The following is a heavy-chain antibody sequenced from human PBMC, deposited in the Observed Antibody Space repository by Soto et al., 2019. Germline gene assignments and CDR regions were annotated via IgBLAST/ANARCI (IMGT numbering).Heavy chain of an antibody. D-gene: IGHD4-17*01. CDR3: ARGQATVTYNWFDP. V-gene: IGHV4-34*01. J-gene: IGHJ5*02. CDR2: INHSGST. CDR1: GGSFSGYY. Sequence: QVQLQQWGAGLLKPSETLSLTCAVYGGSFSGYYWSWIRQPPGKGLEWIGEINHSGSTNYNPSLKSRVTISVDTSKNQFSLKLSSVAAADTAVYYCARGQATVTYNWFDPWGQGTLVTVSS.